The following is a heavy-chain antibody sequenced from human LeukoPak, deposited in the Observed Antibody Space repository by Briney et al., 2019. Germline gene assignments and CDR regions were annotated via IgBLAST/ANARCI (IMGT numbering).Heavy chain of an antibody. J-gene: IGHJ4*02. CDR1: GFTFSSYW. CDR2: IKQDGSEK. Sequence: GGSLRLSCAASGFTFSSYWMSWVRQAPGKGLEWVANIKQDGSEKYYVDSVKGRFTISRDNAKNSLYLQMNSLRAEDTAVYYCARTPRYFDWLFDYWGQETLVTVSS. CDR3: ARTPRYFDWLFDY. V-gene: IGHV3-7*01. D-gene: IGHD3-9*01.